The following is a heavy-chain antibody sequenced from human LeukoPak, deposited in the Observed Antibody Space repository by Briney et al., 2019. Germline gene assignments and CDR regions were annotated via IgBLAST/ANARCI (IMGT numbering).Heavy chain of an antibody. CDR1: GFTFSSYS. Sequence: GGSLRLSCAASGFTFSSYSMNWVRQAPGKGLEWVSSISSSSSYIYYADSVKGRFTISRDNAKNSLYLQMNSLRAEDTAVYYCARDQADWGRGATDYWGQGTLVTVSS. CDR3: ARDQADWGRGATDY. CDR2: ISSSSSYI. V-gene: IGHV3-21*01. D-gene: IGHD3-16*01. J-gene: IGHJ4*02.